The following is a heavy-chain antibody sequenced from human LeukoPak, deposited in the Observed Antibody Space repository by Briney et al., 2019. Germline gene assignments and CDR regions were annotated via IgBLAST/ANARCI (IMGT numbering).Heavy chain of an antibody. V-gene: IGHV1-18*04. CDR1: GYTFTGYY. CDR3: ARDRTLTPQDY. Sequence: ASVKVSCKASGYTFTGYYMHWVRQAPGQGLEWMGWISAYNGNTNYAQKLQGRVTMTTDTSTSTAYMELRSLRSDDTAVYYCARDRTLTPQDYWGQGTLVTVSS. CDR2: ISAYNGNT. J-gene: IGHJ4*02. D-gene: IGHD3-16*01.